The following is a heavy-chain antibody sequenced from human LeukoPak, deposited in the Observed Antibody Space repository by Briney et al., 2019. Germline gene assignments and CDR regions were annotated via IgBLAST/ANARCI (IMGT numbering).Heavy chain of an antibody. V-gene: IGHV4-59*01. J-gene: IGHJ4*02. D-gene: IGHD1-26*01. CDR1: GGSISSYY. Sequence: SETLSLTCTVFGGSISSYYWSWIRQPPGKGLEWIGYIYYSGSTNYNPSLKSRVTISVDTAKNQFSLKLSSVTAADTAVYYCARVAGSYDFDYWGQGTLVTVSS. CDR2: IYYSGST. CDR3: ARVAGSYDFDY.